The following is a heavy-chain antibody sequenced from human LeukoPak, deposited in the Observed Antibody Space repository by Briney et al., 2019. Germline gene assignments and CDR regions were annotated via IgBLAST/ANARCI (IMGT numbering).Heavy chain of an antibody. V-gene: IGHV1-18*01. CDR3: ARSHSGSLRAPFDY. D-gene: IGHD3-22*01. Sequence: KVQGRVTLTTDTSTSTAHMELRSLTSDDTAVYYCARSHSGSLRAPFDYWGQGTLVTVSS. J-gene: IGHJ4*02.